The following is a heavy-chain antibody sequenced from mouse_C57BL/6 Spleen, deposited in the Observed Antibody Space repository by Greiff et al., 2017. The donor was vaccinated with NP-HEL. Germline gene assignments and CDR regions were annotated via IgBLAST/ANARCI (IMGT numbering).Heavy chain of an antibody. CDR1: GYTFTSYW. D-gene: IGHD2-4*01. CDR3: ARSKEGLRGGFDY. V-gene: IGHV1-72*01. CDR2: IDPNSGGT. J-gene: IGHJ2*01. Sequence: QIQLQQPGAELVKPGASVKLSCKASGYTFTSYWMHWVKQRPGRGLEWIGRIDPNSGGTKYNEKFKSKATLTVDKPSSTAYTQLSSLTSEDSAVYYCARSKEGLRGGFDYWGQGTTLTVSS.